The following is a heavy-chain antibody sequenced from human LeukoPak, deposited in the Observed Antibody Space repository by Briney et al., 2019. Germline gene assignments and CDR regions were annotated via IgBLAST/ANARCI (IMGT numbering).Heavy chain of an antibody. CDR3: ARLQAGIGEFTFDY. CDR1: GGSISSYY. V-gene: IGHV4-59*08. J-gene: IGHJ4*02. Sequence: TASETLSLTCTVSGGSISSYYWSWIRQPPGKGLEWIGYIYYSGSTNYNSSLKSRVTISVDTSKNQFSLKLRSVTAADTAVYYCARLQAGIGEFTFDYWGQGTLVTVSS. CDR2: IYYSGST. D-gene: IGHD3-10*01.